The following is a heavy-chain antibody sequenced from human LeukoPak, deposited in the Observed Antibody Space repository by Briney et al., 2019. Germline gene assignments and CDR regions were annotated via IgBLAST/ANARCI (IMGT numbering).Heavy chain of an antibody. Sequence: PGGSLRLSCSASGXTFSTYAMHWVRQAPGKGLEYVSAISSYGGSTYYADSVKGRFTISRDNSKNTVYLQMSSLRGEDTAVYYCVKATSGWDHFDFWGQGTLVTVSS. CDR1: GXTFSTYA. CDR3: VKATSGWDHFDF. D-gene: IGHD6-19*01. V-gene: IGHV3-64D*09. J-gene: IGHJ4*02. CDR2: ISSYGGST.